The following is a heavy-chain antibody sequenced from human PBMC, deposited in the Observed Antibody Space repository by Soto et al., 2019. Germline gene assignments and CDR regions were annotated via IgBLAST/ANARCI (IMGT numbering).Heavy chain of an antibody. CDR2: IYYSGST. J-gene: IGHJ6*04. V-gene: IGHV4-39*01. D-gene: IGHD6-6*01. CDR3: ARLKFRYSSSSGWWDV. Sequence: SETLSLTCTVSGGSISSSSYYWGWIRQPPGKGLEWIGSIYYSGSTYYNPSLKSRVTISVDTSKNQFSLKLSSVTAADTAVYYCARLKFRYSSSSGWWDVWGKGTTVTVSS. CDR1: GGSISSSSYY.